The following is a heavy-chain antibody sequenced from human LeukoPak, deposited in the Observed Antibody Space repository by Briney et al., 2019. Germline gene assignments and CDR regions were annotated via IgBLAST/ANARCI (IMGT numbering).Heavy chain of an antibody. J-gene: IGHJ3*02. Sequence: PSETLSLTCTVSGGSIRSTTYYWGWIRQPPGKGLEWIGSIYYSGSTYYNPSLKSRVTISVDTSKNQFSLKLSSVTAADTAVYYCASLTIHDYGDSYHDGFDIWGQGTMVTVSS. CDR3: ASLTIHDYGDSYHDGFDI. V-gene: IGHV4-39*07. CDR1: GGSIRSTTYY. CDR2: IYYSGST. D-gene: IGHD4-17*01.